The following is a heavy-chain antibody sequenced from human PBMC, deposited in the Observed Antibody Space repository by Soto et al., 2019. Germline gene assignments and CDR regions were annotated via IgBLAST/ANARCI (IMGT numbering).Heavy chain of an antibody. Sequence: GGSLRLCWAASGVNCSGFGMSWVRQAPGKGLERVSAISGSAGSTYYADSVKGRFTISRDNSTNTLYLLMTSLRAEDTAVYYCASLFGAGPPFDYWGQGTLVTVYS. CDR1: GVNCSGFG. V-gene: IGHV3-23*01. CDR2: ISGSAGST. D-gene: IGHD3-10*01. J-gene: IGHJ4*02. CDR3: ASLFGAGPPFDY.